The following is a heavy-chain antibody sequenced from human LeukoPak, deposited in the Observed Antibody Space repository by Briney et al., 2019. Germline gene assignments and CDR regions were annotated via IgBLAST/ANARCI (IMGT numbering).Heavy chain of an antibody. Sequence: GESLKISWRGSGYSFTSYWIGWVRQMPGKGLEWMGIIYPGDSETRYSPSFQGQVTISADKSISTAYLQWSSLKASDTAMYYCASSDYDYGGNFDYWGQGTLVTVSS. CDR1: GYSFTSYW. V-gene: IGHV5-51*01. J-gene: IGHJ4*02. CDR2: IYPGDSET. D-gene: IGHD4-23*01. CDR3: ASSDYDYGGNFDY.